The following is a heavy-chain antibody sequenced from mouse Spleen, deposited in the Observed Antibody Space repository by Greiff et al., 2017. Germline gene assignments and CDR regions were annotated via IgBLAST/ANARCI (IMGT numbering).Heavy chain of an antibody. D-gene: IGHD1-2*01. Sequence: EVQLQQSGPELVKPGASVKISCKASGYTFTDYYMNWVKQSHGKSLEWIGDINPNNGGTSYNQKFKGKATLTVDKSSSTAYMELRSLTSEDSAVYYCANHYYGHGWFAYWGQGTLVTVSA. V-gene: IGHV1-26*01. CDR2: INPNNGGT. J-gene: IGHJ3*01. CDR3: ANHYYGHGWFAY. CDR1: GYTFTDYY.